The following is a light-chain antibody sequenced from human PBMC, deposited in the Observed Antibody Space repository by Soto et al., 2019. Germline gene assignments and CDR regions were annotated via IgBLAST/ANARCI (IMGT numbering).Light chain of an antibody. CDR3: QRYNSYPIT. CDR1: QSISSW. Sequence: GDRVTITCRASQSISSWLAWYQQRPGQAPKLLIYDASRLESGVPSRFSGTGSRTEFTLTISSLQPDDFATYYCQRYNSYPITFGQGTRLEFK. J-gene: IGKJ5*01. V-gene: IGKV1-5*01. CDR2: DAS.